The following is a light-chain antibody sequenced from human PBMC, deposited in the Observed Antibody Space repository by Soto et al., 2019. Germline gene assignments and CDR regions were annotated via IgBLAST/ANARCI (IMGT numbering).Light chain of an antibody. V-gene: IGLV1-47*01. CDR2: RNN. J-gene: IGLJ2*01. CDR1: SSNIGSNY. CDR3: AAWDDSLSGPL. Sequence: QSVLTQPPSASGTPGQRVTISSSGSSSNIGSNYVYWYQQLPGTAPKLLIYRNNQRPSGVPDRFSGSKSGTSASLAISGLRSEDEADYYCAAWDDSLSGPLFGGGTKLTVL.